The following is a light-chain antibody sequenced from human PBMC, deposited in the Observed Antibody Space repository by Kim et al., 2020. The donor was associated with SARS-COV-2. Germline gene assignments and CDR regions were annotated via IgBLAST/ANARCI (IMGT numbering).Light chain of an antibody. J-gene: IGLJ2*01. Sequence: SYELTQPPSVSVAPGKTARITCGGNNIGSKSVHWYQQKPGQAPVLVIYYDSDRPSGIPERFSGSNSGNTATLTISRVEVGDEADYYCQVWDSGVVFGGGT. CDR2: YDS. V-gene: IGLV3-21*04. CDR3: QVWDSGVV. CDR1: NIGSKS.